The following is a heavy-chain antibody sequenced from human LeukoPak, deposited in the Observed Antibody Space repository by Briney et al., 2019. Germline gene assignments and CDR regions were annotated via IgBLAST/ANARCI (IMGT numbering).Heavy chain of an antibody. J-gene: IGHJ5*02. D-gene: IGHD3-22*01. CDR2: INTGNGNT. CDR3: ARAPGIYDSSGYYGS. V-gene: IGHV1-18*04. Sequence: ASVTVSCTASGYTFTGYYIHWVRQAPGQRLEWMGWINTGNGNTNYAQKLQGRVTMTTDTSTSTAYMELRSLRSDDTAVYYCARAPGIYDSSGYYGSWGQGTLVTVSS. CDR1: GYTFTGYY.